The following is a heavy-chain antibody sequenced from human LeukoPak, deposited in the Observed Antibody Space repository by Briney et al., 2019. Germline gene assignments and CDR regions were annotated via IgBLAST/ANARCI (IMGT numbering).Heavy chain of an antibody. CDR3: AKQGFGC. J-gene: IGHJ4*02. V-gene: IGHV3-23*01. Sequence: GGSLRLSCTASGFTLSSYAMSWVRQAPGEGLEWVSTISGSADNTNYAEAVKGRFTISSDNSKNTMYLQMNSLRAEDTAVYYCAKQGFGCWGQGTLVTVSS. CDR1: GFTLSSYA. CDR2: ISGSADNT.